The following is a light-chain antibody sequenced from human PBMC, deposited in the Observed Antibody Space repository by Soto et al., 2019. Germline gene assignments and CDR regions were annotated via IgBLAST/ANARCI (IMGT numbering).Light chain of an antibody. V-gene: IGLV2-14*01. CDR3: SSYTSSSTYV. CDR1: SSDVGGYNY. CDR2: EVS. Sequence: QSALTKPASVSGSPGQSITISCTGTSSDVGGYNYVSWYQQHPGKAPKLMIYEVSNRPSGVSNRFSGSKSGNTASLTISGLQAEDEADYYCSSYTSSSTYVFGTGNKVTVL. J-gene: IGLJ1*01.